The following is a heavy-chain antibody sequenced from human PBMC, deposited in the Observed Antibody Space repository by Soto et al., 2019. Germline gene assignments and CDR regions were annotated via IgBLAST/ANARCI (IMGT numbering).Heavy chain of an antibody. CDR2: IIPNLGKT. J-gene: IGHJ4*02. CDR1: GGTFSSYT. Sequence: SVKVSCKASGGTFSSYTISWVRQAPGQGLEWMGGIIPNLGKTNYAQKFQGRVTMTEDTSTDTAYMELSSLRSEDTAVYYCATIGSDYWGQGTLVTVSS. CDR3: ATIGSDY. V-gene: IGHV1-69*10. D-gene: IGHD3-10*01.